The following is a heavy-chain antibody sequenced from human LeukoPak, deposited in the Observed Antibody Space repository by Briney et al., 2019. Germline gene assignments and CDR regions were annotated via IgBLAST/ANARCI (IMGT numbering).Heavy chain of an antibody. CDR3: AKDKASGGRWLQPYYFDY. V-gene: IGHV3-7*01. CDR1: GFSFSGYW. J-gene: IGHJ4*02. CDR2: VKSDGSEK. D-gene: IGHD5-24*01. Sequence: GGSLRLSCAASGFSFSGYWMTWVRQAPGKGLEWVANVKSDGSEKYYADSVKGRFTISRDNSKNTLYLQMNSLRAEDTAVYYCAKDKASGGRWLQPYYFDYWGQGTLVTVSS.